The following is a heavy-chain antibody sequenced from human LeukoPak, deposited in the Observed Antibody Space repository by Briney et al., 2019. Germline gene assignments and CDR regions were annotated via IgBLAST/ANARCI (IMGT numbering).Heavy chain of an antibody. V-gene: IGHV3-48*02. CDR1: GFTFSSYS. Sequence: GGSLRLSCAASGFTFSSYSMTWVRQAPGKGLEWVSYISSSSSTIYYADSVKGRFTISRDNAKNSLYLQMNSLRDEDTAVYYCARDEDGYCSSTSCYTSYFDYWGQGTLVTVSS. CDR2: ISSSSSTI. D-gene: IGHD2-2*02. J-gene: IGHJ4*02. CDR3: ARDEDGYCSSTSCYTSYFDY.